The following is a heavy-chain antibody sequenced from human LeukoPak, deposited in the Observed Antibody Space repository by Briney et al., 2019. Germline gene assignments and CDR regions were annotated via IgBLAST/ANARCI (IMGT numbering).Heavy chain of an antibody. Sequence: GGSLRLSCAASGFTVSSNYMSWVRQAPGKGLEWVSVICSGGSTYYADSVKGRFTISRDNSKNTLYLQMNSLRAEDTAVYYCARDFGLYGSDPWGQGTLVTVSS. J-gene: IGHJ5*02. CDR3: ARDFGLYGSDP. D-gene: IGHD3-10*01. CDR2: ICSGGST. CDR1: GFTVSSNY. V-gene: IGHV3-66*02.